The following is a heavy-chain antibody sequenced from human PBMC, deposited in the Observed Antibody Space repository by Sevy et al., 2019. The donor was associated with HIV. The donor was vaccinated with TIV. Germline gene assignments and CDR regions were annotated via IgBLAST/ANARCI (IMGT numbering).Heavy chain of an antibody. Sequence: SETLSLTCTVSGGSISSSSYYWGWIRQPPGKGLEWIGGIYYSGSTYYNPSLKSRVTISVDTSKNQFSLKLSSVTAADTAVYYCARLDYSNYYYYGMDVWGQGTTVTVSS. J-gene: IGHJ6*02. CDR3: ARLDYSNYYYYGMDV. CDR1: GGSISSSSYY. V-gene: IGHV4-39*01. CDR2: IYYSGST. D-gene: IGHD4-4*01.